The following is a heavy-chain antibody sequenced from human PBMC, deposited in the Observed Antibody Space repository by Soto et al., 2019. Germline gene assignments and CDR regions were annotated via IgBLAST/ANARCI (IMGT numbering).Heavy chain of an antibody. J-gene: IGHJ4*02. CDR2: ISWNSGSI. D-gene: IGHD3-22*01. Sequence: GGSLRLSCAASGFTFDDYAMHWVRQAPGKGLEWVSGISWNSGSIGYADSVKGRFTISRDNAKNSLYLQMNSLRAEDTALYYCAKDISYDSSAFDYWGQGSLVTVS. CDR3: AKDISYDSSAFDY. V-gene: IGHV3-9*01. CDR1: GFTFDDYA.